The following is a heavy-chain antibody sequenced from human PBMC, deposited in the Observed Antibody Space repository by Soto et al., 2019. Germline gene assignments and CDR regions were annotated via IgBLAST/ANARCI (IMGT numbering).Heavy chain of an antibody. J-gene: IGHJ5*02. CDR2: IYYSGST. Sequence: QVQLQESGPGLVKPSQTLSLTCTVSGGSISRGGYYWTWIRQHPGKGLEWIGYIYYSGSTYYNPSLTSRLTISLDTSKHQFSLKLGYVTAADTAVYYCARSVFPWGQGTLVTVSS. CDR1: GGSISRGGYY. CDR3: ARSVFP. V-gene: IGHV4-31*03.